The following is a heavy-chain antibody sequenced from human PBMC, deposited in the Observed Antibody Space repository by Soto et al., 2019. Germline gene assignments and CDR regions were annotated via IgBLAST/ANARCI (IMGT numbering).Heavy chain of an antibody. CDR1: GFTFSSYA. D-gene: IGHD3-3*01. Sequence: GGSLRLSCAASGFTFSSYAMSWVRQAPGKGLEWVSAISGSGGSTYYADSVKGRFTISRDNSKNTLYLQMNSLRAEDTAVYYCAKSGRFLEWLRLYYFDYWGQGTLVTVSS. V-gene: IGHV3-23*01. CDR3: AKSGRFLEWLRLYYFDY. J-gene: IGHJ4*02. CDR2: ISGSGGST.